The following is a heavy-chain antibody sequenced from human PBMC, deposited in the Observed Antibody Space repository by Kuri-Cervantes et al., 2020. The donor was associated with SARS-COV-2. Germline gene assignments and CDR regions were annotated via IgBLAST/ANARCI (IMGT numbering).Heavy chain of an antibody. J-gene: IGHJ4*02. CDR1: GYTLTELS. Sequence: ASVKVSCKVSGYTLTELSMHWVRQAPGKGLEWMGIIDPSGGSTSYAQKFQGRVTMTRDTSTSTVYMELSSLRSEDTAVYYCARPQYSGSYGDQYYFDYWGQGTLVTVSS. V-gene: IGHV1-46*01. CDR3: ARPQYSGSYGDQYYFDY. CDR2: IDPSGGST. D-gene: IGHD1-26*01.